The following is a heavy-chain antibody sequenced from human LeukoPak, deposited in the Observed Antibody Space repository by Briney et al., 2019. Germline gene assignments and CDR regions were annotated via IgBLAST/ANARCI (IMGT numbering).Heavy chain of an antibody. CDR2: INPSGGST. V-gene: IGHV1-46*01. CDR3: ARALLWFGESHEFDP. CDR1: GYTFTGYY. D-gene: IGHD3-10*01. Sequence: GASVKVSCKASGYTFTGYYMHWVRQAPGQGLEWMGIINPSGGSTSYAQKFQGRVTMTRDTSTSTVYMELSSLRSEDTAVYYCARALLWFGESHEFDPWGQGTLVTVSS. J-gene: IGHJ5*02.